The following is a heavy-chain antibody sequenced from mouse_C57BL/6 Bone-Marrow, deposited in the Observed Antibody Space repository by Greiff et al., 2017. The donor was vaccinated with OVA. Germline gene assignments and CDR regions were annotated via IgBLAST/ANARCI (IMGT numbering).Heavy chain of an antibody. D-gene: IGHD1-1*01. Sequence: QVQLKQSGAELVQPGASVTLSCKASGYTFTSYWMHWVKQRPGQGLEWIGYINPGGGSTKYNPKIKDKATLTADKSSSTAYMQLSSLTYEESAVYSCARLLGEWGYFDGWGTGTTVTVSS. CDR2: INPGGGST. V-gene: IGHV1-7*01. J-gene: IGHJ1*03. CDR3: ARLLGEWGYFDG. CDR1: GYTFTSYW.